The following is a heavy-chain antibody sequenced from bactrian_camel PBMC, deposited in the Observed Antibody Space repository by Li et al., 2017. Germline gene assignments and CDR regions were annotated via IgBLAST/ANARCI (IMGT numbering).Heavy chain of an antibody. Sequence: QVQLVESGGGSVQSGGSLRLSCAASGFPWSTFCIAWFRQAPGKERELVSTISSFGTTTYADSVKGRFTISRDNAKNVLYLQMNSLKTGDTAVYSCAVDIYGGAYDSTRTNNYWGQGTQVTVS. D-gene: IGHD2*01. CDR3: AVDIYGGAYDSTRTNNY. V-gene: IGHV3S1*01. J-gene: IGHJ4*01. CDR2: ISSFGTT. CDR1: GFPWSTFC.